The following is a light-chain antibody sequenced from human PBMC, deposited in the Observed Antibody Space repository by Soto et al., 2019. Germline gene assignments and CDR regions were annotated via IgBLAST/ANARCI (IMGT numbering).Light chain of an antibody. Sequence: EIVLTQSPATLSLSPGERATLSCRARQSVSSYLAWYQQKPGQAPRLLIYDPSNRATGIPATFSGSGSGADCSLTLSSLEPEDFACYYCQQRSNWPRTFGQGTKLEIK. CDR2: DPS. CDR1: QSVSSY. CDR3: QQRSNWPRT. V-gene: IGKV3-11*01. J-gene: IGKJ2*01.